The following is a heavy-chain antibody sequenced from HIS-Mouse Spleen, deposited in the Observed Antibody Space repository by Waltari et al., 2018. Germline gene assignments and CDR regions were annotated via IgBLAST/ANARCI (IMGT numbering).Heavy chain of an antibody. J-gene: IGHJ3*02. CDR3: ARDFHDFWSGYYGGDKKHDAFDI. Sequence: QVQLQESGPGLVKPSETLSLTCTASGGSISSYYSSWIRQPAGKGLEWIGRIYTSGSTNYNPSLKSRVTMSVDTSKNQFSLKLSSVTAADTAVYYCARDFHDFWSGYYGGDKKHDAFDIWGQGTMVTVSS. D-gene: IGHD3-3*01. CDR1: GGSISSYY. CDR2: IYTSGST. V-gene: IGHV4-4*07.